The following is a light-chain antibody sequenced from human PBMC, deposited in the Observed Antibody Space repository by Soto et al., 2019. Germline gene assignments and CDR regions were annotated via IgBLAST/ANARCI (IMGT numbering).Light chain of an antibody. CDR2: GAS. V-gene: IGKV3-15*01. CDR1: QSVSSN. CDR3: QEYNNWPPYT. Sequence: EIVMTQSPATLSVSPGERATLSCRASQSVSSNLAWYQKKPGQAPRLLIYGASTRATGSPARFSGSGSGTAVTLTISRLQSEDFAVYYCQEYNNWPPYTFGQGTKLEIK. J-gene: IGKJ2*01.